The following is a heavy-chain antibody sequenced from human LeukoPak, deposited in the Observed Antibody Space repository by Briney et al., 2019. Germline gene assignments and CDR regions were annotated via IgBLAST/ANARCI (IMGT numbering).Heavy chain of an antibody. CDR2: IYYSGST. CDR3: ARAAGVDVFFDY. CDR1: GGSISSGDYC. Sequence: SETLSLTCTVSGGSISSGDYCWSWLRPPPGQGLEWNGNIYYSGSTYYNPSLKRRVTISVDTSKNQFSLKLGSVTAADTAVYDCARAAGVDVFFDYWGQGTLVTVSS. J-gene: IGHJ4*02. D-gene: IGHD2-15*01. V-gene: IGHV4-30-4*01.